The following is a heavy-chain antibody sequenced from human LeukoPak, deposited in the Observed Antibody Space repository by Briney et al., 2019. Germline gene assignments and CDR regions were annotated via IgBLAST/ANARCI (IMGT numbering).Heavy chain of an antibody. CDR2: IYYSGST. J-gene: IGHJ3*02. CDR1: GYSISSSNW. D-gene: IGHD3-3*01. Sequence: SDTLSLTCAVSGYSISSSNWWGWIRQPPGKGLEWIGYIYYSGSTNYNPSLKSRVTMSVDTSKNQFSLKLSSVTALDTAVYYCARRTFGVVDSDAFDIWGQGTMVTVSS. V-gene: IGHV4-28*06. CDR3: ARRTFGVVDSDAFDI.